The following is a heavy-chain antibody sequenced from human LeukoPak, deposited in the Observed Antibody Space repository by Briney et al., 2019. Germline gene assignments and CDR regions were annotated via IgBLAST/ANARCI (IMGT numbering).Heavy chain of an antibody. D-gene: IGHD2-15*01. Sequence: SETLSLTCTVSGGSTSSYYWRWIRQPAGQGLEWIGRIYTSGSTNYNPSLNSRVTMSVDTSKNQFSLKLSSVTAADTAVYYCARTPRRAYCSGGSCYGKFDYWGQGTLVTVSS. V-gene: IGHV4-4*07. CDR3: ARTPRRAYCSGGSCYGKFDY. CDR2: IYTSGST. CDR1: GGSTSSYY. J-gene: IGHJ4*02.